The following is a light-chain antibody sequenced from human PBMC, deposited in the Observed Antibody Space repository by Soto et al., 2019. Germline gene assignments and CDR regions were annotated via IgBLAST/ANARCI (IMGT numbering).Light chain of an antibody. CDR1: SNDVGGYNY. J-gene: IGLJ2*01. Sequence: QSALTQPASVSGSPGQSITMSCTGTSNDVGGYNYVSWYQKYPGKAPKLMIYEVTNRPSGVSNRFSGSKSGNTASLIISGLRAEDEADYFCSSYTNSGTLLFGGGTKLTV. CDR2: EVT. CDR3: SSYTNSGTLL. V-gene: IGLV2-14*01.